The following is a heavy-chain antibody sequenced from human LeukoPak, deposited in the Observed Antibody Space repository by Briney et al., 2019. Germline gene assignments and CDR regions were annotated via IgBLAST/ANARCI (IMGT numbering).Heavy chain of an antibody. CDR1: GFTFSTYS. D-gene: IGHD3-10*01. V-gene: IGHV3-48*01. CDR3: AGGFAFGDGFDI. J-gene: IGHJ3*02. CDR2: ISNSISTM. Sequence: PGGSLRLSCAASGFTFSTYSMNWVRQAPGKGLEWVSYISNSISTMYYADSVEGRFTISRDNAKTSLYVQMNSLRGEDTAIYYCAGGFAFGDGFDIWGQGTLLTVSS.